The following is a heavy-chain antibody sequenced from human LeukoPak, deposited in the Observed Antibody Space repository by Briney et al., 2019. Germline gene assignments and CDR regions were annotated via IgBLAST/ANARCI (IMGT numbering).Heavy chain of an antibody. CDR3: AGALADSRGYYLGFDY. V-gene: IGHV3-11*04. CDR2: ITNNGGNM. Sequence: GGSLRLSCAASGFTFSDHYMSWIRQAPGKGLEWVSYITNNGGNMFYSESVKGRFTISRDNAKKSLYVQMNSLRADDTAVYYCAGALADSRGYYLGFDYWGQGTLVTVSS. D-gene: IGHD3-22*01. J-gene: IGHJ4*02. CDR1: GFTFSDHY.